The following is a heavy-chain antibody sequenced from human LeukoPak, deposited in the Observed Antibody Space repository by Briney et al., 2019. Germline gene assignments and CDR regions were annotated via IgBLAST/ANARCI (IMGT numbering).Heavy chain of an antibody. CDR3: VKAPLRGYYFWSGLSSFDC. CDR2: ISGSGDTS. CDR1: GFTFSSYP. J-gene: IGHJ4*02. V-gene: IGHV3-23*01. Sequence: GGSLRLSCAASGFTFSSYPMTWVRQAPGEGLEWVSTISGSGDTSFYADSVKGRFTISRDSSRNTLYLQMNSLTAQDTTAYYCVKAPLRGYYFWSGLSSFDCWGQETLVTVSS. D-gene: IGHD3-3*01.